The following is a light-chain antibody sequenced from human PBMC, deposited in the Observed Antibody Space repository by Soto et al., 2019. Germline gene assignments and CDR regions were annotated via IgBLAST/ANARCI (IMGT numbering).Light chain of an antibody. CDR1: QSVGRNY. CDR3: QQYASSKT. CDR2: GAS. J-gene: IGKJ1*01. V-gene: IGKV3-20*01. Sequence: EIVLTQSPGTLSLSPGERATLSCRASQSVGRNYLAWYQQKPGQAPRLLISGASSRATGIPDRFSGSGSGTDFTLTISRLEPEDFEVYYCQQYASSKTFGQGTKVEIK.